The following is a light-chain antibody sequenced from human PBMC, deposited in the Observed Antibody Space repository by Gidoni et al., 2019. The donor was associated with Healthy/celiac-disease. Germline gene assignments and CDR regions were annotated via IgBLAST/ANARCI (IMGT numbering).Light chain of an antibody. CDR1: QSVSSSY. Sequence: IVLTQSPGTLSLSPGERATLSCRASQSVSSSYLAWYQQKPGQAPRLLIYGASSRATGIPDRFSGSGSGTDFTLTISRLEPEDFAVYYCQQDGSSSWTFGQGTKVETK. CDR2: GAS. CDR3: QQDGSSSWT. V-gene: IGKV3-20*01. J-gene: IGKJ1*01.